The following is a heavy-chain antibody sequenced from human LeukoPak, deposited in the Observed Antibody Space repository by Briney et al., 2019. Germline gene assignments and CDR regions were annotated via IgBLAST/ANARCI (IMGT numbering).Heavy chain of an antibody. J-gene: IGHJ4*02. Sequence: PGGSLRLSCAASGFTFSDYWMTWVRQAPGKGLEWVANIKPDGGEKYYMDSVKGRFTISRDNAKNSLYLQLNSLRAEDTAVYYCARGAPYCSPTSCIGLDYWGQGTLVAVSS. CDR2: IKPDGGEK. CDR1: GFTFSDYW. D-gene: IGHD2-2*01. V-gene: IGHV3-7*01. CDR3: ARGAPYCSPTSCIGLDY.